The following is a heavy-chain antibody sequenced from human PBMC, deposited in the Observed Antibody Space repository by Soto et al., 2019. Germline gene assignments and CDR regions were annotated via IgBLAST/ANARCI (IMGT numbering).Heavy chain of an antibody. CDR3: ARRAVAGIPMGMDV. D-gene: IGHD6-19*01. CDR1: GYTFTGYY. CDR2: INPNSGGT. Sequence: ASVKVSCKASGYTFTGYYMHWVRQAPGQGLEWMGWINPNSGGTNYAQKFQGWVTMTRDTSISAAYMELSRLRSDDTAVYYCARRAVAGIPMGMDVWGQGTTVTVSS. J-gene: IGHJ6*02. V-gene: IGHV1-2*04.